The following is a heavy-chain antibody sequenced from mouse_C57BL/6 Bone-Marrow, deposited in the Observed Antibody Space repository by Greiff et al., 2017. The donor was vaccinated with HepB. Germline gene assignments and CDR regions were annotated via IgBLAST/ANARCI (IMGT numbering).Heavy chain of an antibody. CDR1: GFTFSSYA. J-gene: IGHJ4*01. CDR2: ISDGGSYT. D-gene: IGHD3-1*01. V-gene: IGHV5-4*01. Sequence: EVQVVESGGGLVKPGGSLKLSCAASGFTFSSYAMSWVRQTPEKRLEWVATISDGGSYTYYPDNVKGRFTLSGDNAKNNLYLQMSHLKSEDTAMYYCARASGGDYWGQGTSVTVSS. CDR3: ARASGGDY.